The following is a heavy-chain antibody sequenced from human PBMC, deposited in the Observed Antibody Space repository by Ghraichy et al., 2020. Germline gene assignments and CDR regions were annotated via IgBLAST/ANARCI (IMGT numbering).Heavy chain of an antibody. Sequence: SETLSLTCPVSSGSIENNYWTWIRQPAGKGLEWIGRIYGTGHINYNPSLASRITISVDTSKRQFSLEMRSVTAADSAVYYCARVGCNSFNCQIRGWDVWGPGTTVTVSS. V-gene: IGHV4-4*07. CDR3: ARVGCNSFNCQIRGWDV. CDR1: SGSIENNY. J-gene: IGHJ6*02. D-gene: IGHD2/OR15-2a*01. CDR2: IYGTGHI.